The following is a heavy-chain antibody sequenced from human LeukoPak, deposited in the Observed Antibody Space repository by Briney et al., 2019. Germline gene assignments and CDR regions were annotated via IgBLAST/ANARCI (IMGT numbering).Heavy chain of an antibody. Sequence: ASVKVSCKASGYTFTGYYMHWVRQAPGQGLEWMGWINPNSGGTNYAQKFQGRVTMTRDTSISTAYMELSRLRSDDTAVYYCARATYCSGGSCYLGFDYWGQGTPVTVSS. D-gene: IGHD2-15*01. CDR2: INPNSGGT. J-gene: IGHJ4*02. CDR3: ARATYCSGGSCYLGFDY. V-gene: IGHV1-2*02. CDR1: GYTFTGYY.